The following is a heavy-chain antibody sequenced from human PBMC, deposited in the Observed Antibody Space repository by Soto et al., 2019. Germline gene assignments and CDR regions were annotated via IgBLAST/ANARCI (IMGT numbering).Heavy chain of an antibody. V-gene: IGHV3-30-3*01. CDR2: ISYDGNNK. J-gene: IGHJ4*02. Sequence: QVQLVESGGGVVQPGRSLRLSCAASGFTFSSYAMYWVRQAPGKGLEWVAVISYDGNNKYYADSVKGRFTISRDNSKNTLYLQMNRLRAEETALYYCARDRGVEGLVWVMGYWGQGTLVTVSS. CDR1: GFTFSSYA. D-gene: IGHD2-8*01. CDR3: ARDRGVEGLVWVMGY.